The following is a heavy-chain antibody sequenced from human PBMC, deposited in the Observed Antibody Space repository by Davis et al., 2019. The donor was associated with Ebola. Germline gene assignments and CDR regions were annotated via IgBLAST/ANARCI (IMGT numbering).Heavy chain of an antibody. V-gene: IGHV3-21*01. J-gene: IGHJ4*02. D-gene: IGHD1-26*01. CDR1: GFTFSSYW. CDR2: ISSSSSYI. Sequence: GGSLRLSCAASGFTFSSYWMSWVRQAPGKGLEWVSSISSSSSYIYYADSVKGRFTISRDNAKNSLYLQMNSLRAEDTAVYYCARDEGGIVGATTWGDRFDYWGQGTLVTVSS. CDR3: ARDEGGIVGATTWGDRFDY.